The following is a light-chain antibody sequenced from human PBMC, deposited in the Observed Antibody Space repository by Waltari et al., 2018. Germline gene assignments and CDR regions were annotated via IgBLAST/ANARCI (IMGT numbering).Light chain of an antibody. CDR1: QRVATY. J-gene: IGKJ2*01. V-gene: IGKV3-11*01. CDR3: QQRSSWTPHT. Sequence: EIVLTQSPATLSFSPGETATLPCRASQRVATYLAWYQQKPGPPPGLLIYDAPNSATGIPDRIRGSGSGTDFTLTISSLEPEDFAVYYCQQRSSWTPHTFGQGARLEIK. CDR2: DAP.